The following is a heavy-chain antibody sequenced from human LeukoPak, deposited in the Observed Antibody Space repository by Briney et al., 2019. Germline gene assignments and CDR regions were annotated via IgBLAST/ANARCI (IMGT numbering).Heavy chain of an antibody. CDR2: FDPEDGET. J-gene: IGHJ4*02. CDR3: AAERFLEWGDGH. Sequence: ASVKVSCKVSGYTLTELSMHWVRQAPGKGLEWMGGFDPEDGETTYARKFQGRVTMTEDTSTDTAYMELSSLRSEDTAVYYCAAERFLEWGDGHWGQGTLVTVSS. D-gene: IGHD3-3*01. V-gene: IGHV1-24*01. CDR1: GYTLTELS.